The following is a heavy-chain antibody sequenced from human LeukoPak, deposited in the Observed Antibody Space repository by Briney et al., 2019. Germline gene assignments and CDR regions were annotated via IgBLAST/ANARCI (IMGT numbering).Heavy chain of an antibody. D-gene: IGHD2-2*01. V-gene: IGHV4-4*07. CDR3: ASGVVVPAAPGEYYYYYVDV. CDR1: GGSISSHY. J-gene: IGHJ6*03. CDR2: IYTSGST. Sequence: PSETLSLTCTVSGGSISSHYWSWIRQPAGKGLEWIGRIYTSGSTNYNPSLKSRVTMSVDTSKNQFSLKLSSVTAADTAVYYCASGVVVPAAPGEYYYYYVDVWGKGTTVTVSS.